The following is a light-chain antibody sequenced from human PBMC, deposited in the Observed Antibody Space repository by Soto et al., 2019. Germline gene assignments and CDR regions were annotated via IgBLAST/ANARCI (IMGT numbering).Light chain of an antibody. J-gene: IGLJ3*02. V-gene: IGLV2-14*01. CDR3: NSYTSSSTWV. Sequence: QSVLTQPTSVSGSPGPSITISCTGTSSDVGGHKYVSWYQQHPGKAPKLMIYEVSRRPSGVSHRFSGSKSGNTASLTISGLQAEDEADYYCNSYTSSSTWVFGGGTKLTVL. CDR2: EVS. CDR1: SSDVGGHKY.